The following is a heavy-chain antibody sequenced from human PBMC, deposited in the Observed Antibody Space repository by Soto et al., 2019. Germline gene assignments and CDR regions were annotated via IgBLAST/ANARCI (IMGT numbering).Heavy chain of an antibody. CDR3: ARPGGSYSWYYFDY. V-gene: IGHV1-46*01. Sequence: GASVKVYCKASGNSFTTYYKHCVRIINPSGGRTAYAQKFQGRVTITADESTSTAYMELSSLRSEDTAVYYCARPGGSYSWYYFDYWGQGTLVTVAS. J-gene: IGHJ4*02. CDR1: GNSFTTYY. D-gene: IGHD1-26*01. CDR2: INPSGGRT.